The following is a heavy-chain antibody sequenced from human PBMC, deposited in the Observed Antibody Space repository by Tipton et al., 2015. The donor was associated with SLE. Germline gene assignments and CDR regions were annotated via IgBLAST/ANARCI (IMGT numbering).Heavy chain of an antibody. D-gene: IGHD2/OR15-2a*01. J-gene: IGHJ4*02. V-gene: IGHV4-59*11. CDR2: ISNSETT. CDR3: ANTEYVFFNGDF. CDR1: GGSISSHY. Sequence: TLSLTCTVSGGSISSHYWSWIRQAPGKGLEWIGYISNSETTNYNPSPKSRVTISVDTSKKQFSLNLRFVTAADTAVYYCANTEYVFFNGDFWGQGKPVTVSS.